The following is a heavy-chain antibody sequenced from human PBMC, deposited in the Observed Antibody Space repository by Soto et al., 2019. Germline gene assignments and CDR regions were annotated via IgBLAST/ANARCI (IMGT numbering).Heavy chain of an antibody. CDR1: GFPFSSYG. CDR2: ISYDGSNK. J-gene: IGHJ4*02. V-gene: IGHV3-30*03. CDR3: AGGQYYFDY. D-gene: IGHD2-15*01. Sequence: QVQLVESGGGVVQPGRSLRLSCAASGFPFSSYGMHWVRQAQGKGLDWVALISYDGSNKYYADSVKGRFTISRDNSKHTLYLEMSSLRVEDTAVYYCAGGQYYFDYCGQGTLGSVSS.